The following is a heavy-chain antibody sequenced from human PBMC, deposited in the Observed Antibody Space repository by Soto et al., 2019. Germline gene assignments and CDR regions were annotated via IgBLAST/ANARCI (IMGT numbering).Heavy chain of an antibody. V-gene: IGHV3-30*18. CDR3: AKNGWAETATVTPWYCDL. CDR1: GFSFNNNG. J-gene: IGHJ2*01. CDR2: ISYDGGTE. D-gene: IGHD4-17*01. Sequence: QAQLVESGGGVVQPGRSLRLSCAASGFSFNNNGMHWVRQAPGKGLEWVAVISYDGGTEYYADSVKGRFTISRDNSRNTLYLQMNSLRTEDTAIYYCAKNGWAETATVTPWYCDLWGRGILVTVSS.